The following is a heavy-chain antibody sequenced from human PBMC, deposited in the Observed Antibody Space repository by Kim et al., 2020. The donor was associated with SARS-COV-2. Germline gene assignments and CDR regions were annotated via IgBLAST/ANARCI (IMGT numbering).Heavy chain of an antibody. CDR2: TSGSGSTT. D-gene: IGHD3-16*01. J-gene: IGHJ4*02. CDR1: GFTFSSYA. CDR3: ATSDPDTYYFDY. V-gene: IGHV3-23*01. Sequence: GGSLRLSCAASGFTFSSYAMTWVRQAPGKGLEWVSTTSGSGSTTYYADSVKGRFTISRDNSKNAKYLQMNSLRAEDTAVYYCATSDPDTYYFDYWGQGTLVTVSS.